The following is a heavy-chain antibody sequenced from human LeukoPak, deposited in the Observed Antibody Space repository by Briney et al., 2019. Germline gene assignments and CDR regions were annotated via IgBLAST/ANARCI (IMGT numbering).Heavy chain of an antibody. CDR1: GGSISSYY. CDR2: IYTSGST. V-gene: IGHV4-4*07. CDR3: ARGVWDYYGLGSYYHSRSYNWFDP. Sequence: SETLSLTCTVSGGSISSYYWSWIRQPAGKGLEWIGRIYTSGSTNYNPSLKSRVTMSVDTSKNQFSLKLSSVTAADTAVYYCARGVWDYYGLGSYYHSRSYNWFDPWGQGTLVTVPS. D-gene: IGHD3-10*01. J-gene: IGHJ5*02.